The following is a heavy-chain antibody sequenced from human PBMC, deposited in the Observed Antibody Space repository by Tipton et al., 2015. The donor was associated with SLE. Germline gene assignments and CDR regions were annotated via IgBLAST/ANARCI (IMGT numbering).Heavy chain of an antibody. CDR3: TTDHYYGSGSYSTFDY. J-gene: IGHJ4*02. D-gene: IGHD3-10*01. Sequence: SLRLSCAASGFTFSNAWMSWVRQAPGKGPEWVGRIKSKTDGGTTDYAAPVKGRFTISRDDSKNTLYLQMNSLKTEDTAVYYCTTDHYYGSGSYSTFDYWGQGTLVTVSS. CDR2: IKSKTDGGTT. V-gene: IGHV3-15*01. CDR1: GFTFSNAW.